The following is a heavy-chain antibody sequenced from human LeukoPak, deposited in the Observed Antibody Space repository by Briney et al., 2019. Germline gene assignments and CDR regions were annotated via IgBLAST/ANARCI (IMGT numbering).Heavy chain of an antibody. J-gene: IGHJ4*02. CDR1: GYTFTSYY. CDR2: INPSGGST. CDR3: ARATTTNGGHDY. V-gene: IGHV1-46*01. Sequence: ASVKVSCKASGYTFTSYYMHWVRQAPGQGLEWMGIINPSGGSTSYTQKFQGRVTMTRDTSTSTVYMELSSLRSEDTAVYYCARATTTNGGHDYWGQGTLVTVSS. D-gene: IGHD4-23*01.